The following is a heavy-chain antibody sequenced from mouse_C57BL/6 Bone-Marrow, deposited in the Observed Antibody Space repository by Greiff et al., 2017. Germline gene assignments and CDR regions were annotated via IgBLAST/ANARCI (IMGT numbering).Heavy chain of an antibody. Sequence: QVHVKQPGPELVKPGASVKLSCKASGYTFTSYDINWVKQRPGQGLEWIGWIYPRDGSTKYNEKFKGKATLTVDTSSSTAYMELHSLTSEDSAVYFCARLEFDGSSGDWYFDVWGTGTTVTVSS. D-gene: IGHD1-1*01. CDR1: GYTFTSYD. CDR2: IYPRDGST. V-gene: IGHV1-85*01. CDR3: ARLEFDGSSGDWYFDV. J-gene: IGHJ1*03.